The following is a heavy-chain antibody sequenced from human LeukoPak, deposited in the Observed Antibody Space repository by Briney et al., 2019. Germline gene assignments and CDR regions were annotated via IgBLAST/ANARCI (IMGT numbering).Heavy chain of an antibody. D-gene: IGHD6-13*01. CDR2: ISYDGSNK. V-gene: IGHV3-30*04. J-gene: IGHJ4*02. Sequence: GGSLRLSCAASGFTFSSYAMHWVRQAPGKGLEWVAVISYDGSNKYYADSVKGRFTISRDNSKNTVYLQMNSLRAEDTAVYYCAKGLYSSTWYYPPDYWGQGTLVTVSS. CDR3: AKGLYSSTWYYPPDY. CDR1: GFTFSSYA.